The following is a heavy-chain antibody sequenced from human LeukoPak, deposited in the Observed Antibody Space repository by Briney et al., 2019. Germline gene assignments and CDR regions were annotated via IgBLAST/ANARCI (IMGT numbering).Heavy chain of an antibody. Sequence: GGSLRLSCAASGFTFSSYAMSWVRQAPGKGLEWVSAISGSGGSTYFADSVKGRFTISRDNSKNTLYLQMNSLRAEDTAVYYCARGTTMVRGSGTFDIWGQGTMVTVSS. V-gene: IGHV3-23*01. CDR2: ISGSGGST. CDR1: GFTFSSYA. CDR3: ARGTTMVRGSGTFDI. D-gene: IGHD3-10*01. J-gene: IGHJ3*02.